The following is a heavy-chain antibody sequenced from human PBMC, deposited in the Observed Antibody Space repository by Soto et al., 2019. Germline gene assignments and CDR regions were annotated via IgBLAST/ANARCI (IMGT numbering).Heavy chain of an antibody. Sequence: GGSLRLSCAASGFTFSSYAMSWVRQAPGKGLEWVSAISGSGGSTYYADSVKGRFTISRDNSKNTLYLQMNSLRAEDTAVYYCAKGNPTYYYDSSGYYYFDYWGQGTLVTVSS. CDR3: AKGNPTYYYDSSGYYYFDY. J-gene: IGHJ4*02. V-gene: IGHV3-23*01. D-gene: IGHD3-22*01. CDR2: ISGSGGST. CDR1: GFTFSSYA.